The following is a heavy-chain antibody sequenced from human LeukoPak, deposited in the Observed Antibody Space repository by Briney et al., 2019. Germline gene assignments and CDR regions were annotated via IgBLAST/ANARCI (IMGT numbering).Heavy chain of an antibody. CDR2: IYYSGST. CDR3: ARAVLTMVRVSFAFDI. CDR1: GGSISSYY. V-gene: IGHV4-59*01. D-gene: IGHD3-10*01. J-gene: IGHJ3*02. Sequence: SETLSLTCTVSGGSISSYYWSWIRQPPGKGLEWSGYIYYSGSTNYNPSLKSRVTISVDTSKSQFSLKLSSVTAADTAVYYCARAVLTMVRVSFAFDIWGQGTMVTVSS.